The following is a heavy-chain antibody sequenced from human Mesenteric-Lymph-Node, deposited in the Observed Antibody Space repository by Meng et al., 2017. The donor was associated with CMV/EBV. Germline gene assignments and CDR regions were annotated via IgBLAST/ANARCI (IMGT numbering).Heavy chain of an antibody. CDR1: GFTFTTYE. CDR3: VRDKPNCSSTSCYYYYGMDV. D-gene: IGHD2-2*01. CDR2: ISSSGSTI. J-gene: IGHJ6*02. Sequence: GESLKISCASSGFTFTTYEMNWVRQAPGKGLEWVSHISSSGSTIHYADSVKGRFTISRDNAKNSLYLQMNSLRAEDTAVYYCVRDKPNCSSTSCYYYYGMDVWGHGTTVTVSS. V-gene: IGHV3-48*03.